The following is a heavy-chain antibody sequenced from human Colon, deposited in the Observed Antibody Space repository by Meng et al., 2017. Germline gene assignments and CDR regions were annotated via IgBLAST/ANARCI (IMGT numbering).Heavy chain of an antibody. CDR2: INPKSGDT. D-gene: IGHD6-25*01. V-gene: IGHV1-2*06. J-gene: IGHJ4*01. Sequence: ASVKVSCKPSGYNFPDYYIHWVRRAPGQGLEWMGRINPKSGDTHYAQKFQARVTMTGDTSISTAYMELSGLRSDDTAMYYCARDEDISAAGKLFGDYWGQGTPVNVSS. CDR1: GYNFPDYY. CDR3: ARDEDISAAGKLFGDY.